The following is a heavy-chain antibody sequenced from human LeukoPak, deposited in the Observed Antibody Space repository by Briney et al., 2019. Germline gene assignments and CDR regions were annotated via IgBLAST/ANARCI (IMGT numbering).Heavy chain of an antibody. D-gene: IGHD7-27*01. CDR3: ARDRDWGSSDPFDY. J-gene: IGHJ4*02. CDR2: INPGRGNT. CDR1: GYTFTSYY. V-gene: IGHV1-46*01. Sequence: DSVEVSCKASGYTFTSYYMHWVRQVPGQGLKWMGIINPGRGNTNYAQNFHGRVTLTRDTSTSTIYMELSSLRSEDTAVYYCARDRDWGSSDPFDYWGQGTLVTVSS.